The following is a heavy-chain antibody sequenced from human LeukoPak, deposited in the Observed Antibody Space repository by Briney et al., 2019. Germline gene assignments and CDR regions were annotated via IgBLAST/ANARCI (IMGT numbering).Heavy chain of an antibody. D-gene: IGHD5-18*01. Sequence: SETLSLTCAVYGGSFSGYYWSWIRQPPGKGLEWIGYIYYGGNTYYNPSLKSRLTISLDTSNNQFSLKLSSVTAADTAVYYCARPARGYSYGYAWGYWGQGTLVTVSS. CDR1: GGSFSGYY. V-gene: IGHV4-59*12. CDR2: IYYGGNT. J-gene: IGHJ4*02. CDR3: ARPARGYSYGYAWGY.